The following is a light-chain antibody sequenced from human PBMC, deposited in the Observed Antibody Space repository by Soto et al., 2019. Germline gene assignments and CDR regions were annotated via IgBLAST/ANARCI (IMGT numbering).Light chain of an antibody. Sequence: DIQMTQSPSSLSASVGDRVTITCRASQSISSYLNWYQQKPGQAPKLLIYAASSVQSGVPSRFSGSGSGTDFTLTISSLQPEDFATYYCQQSYSTLGTFGQGTKVEIK. V-gene: IGKV1-39*01. CDR2: AAS. CDR3: QQSYSTLGT. J-gene: IGKJ1*01. CDR1: QSISSY.